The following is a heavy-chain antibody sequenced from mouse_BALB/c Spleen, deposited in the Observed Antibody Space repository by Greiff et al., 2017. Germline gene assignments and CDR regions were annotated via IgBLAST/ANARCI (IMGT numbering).Heavy chain of an antibody. V-gene: IGHV5-6*01. CDR1: GFTFSSYG. D-gene: IGHD2-1*01. J-gene: IGHJ3*01. CDR3: ARHGDGNYLAWFAY. CDR2: ISSGGSYT. Sequence: EVKLMESGGDLVKPGGSLKLSCAASGFTFSSYGMSWVRQTPDKRLEWVATISSGGSYTYYPDSVKGRFTISRDNAKNTLYLQMSSLKSEDTAMYYCARHGDGNYLAWFAYWGQGTLVTVSA.